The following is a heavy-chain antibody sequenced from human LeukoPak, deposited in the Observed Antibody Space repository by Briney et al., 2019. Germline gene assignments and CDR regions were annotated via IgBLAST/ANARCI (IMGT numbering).Heavy chain of an antibody. CDR2: ITSSSSYI. CDR1: GFSFSTYN. CDR3: ARDPFGGNWNTEGFDY. Sequence: GGSLRLSCAASGFSFSTYNMNWVRQAPGQRLEWVSSITSSSSYIYYADSVKGRFTISRDNARNSLYLQMNSLRAEDTAVYYCARDPFGGNWNTEGFDYWGQGTLVTVSS. V-gene: IGHV3-21*01. J-gene: IGHJ4*02. D-gene: IGHD1/OR15-1a*01.